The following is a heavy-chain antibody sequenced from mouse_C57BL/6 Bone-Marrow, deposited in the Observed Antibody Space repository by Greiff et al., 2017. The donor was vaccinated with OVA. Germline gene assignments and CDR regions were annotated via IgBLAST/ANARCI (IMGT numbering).Heavy chain of an antibody. CDR3: ARRYYGGGYFDV. J-gene: IGHJ1*03. Sequence: EVMLVESGGGLVQPGGSLKLSCAASGFTFSDYGMAWVRQAPRKGPEWVAFISNLAYSIYYADTVTGRFTISRENAKNTLYLEMSSLRSEDTAMYYCARRYYGGGYFDVWGTGTTVTVSS. CDR1: GFTFSDYG. V-gene: IGHV5-15*04. CDR2: ISNLAYSI. D-gene: IGHD1-1*01.